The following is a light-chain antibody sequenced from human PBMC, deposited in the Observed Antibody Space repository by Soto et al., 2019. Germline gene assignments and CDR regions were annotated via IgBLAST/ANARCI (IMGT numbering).Light chain of an antibody. J-gene: IGLJ1*01. CDR3: SSYTSSSTLV. CDR2: EVS. V-gene: IGLV2-14*01. CDR1: SRDVGGYNY. Sequence: QSALTQPASVSGSPGQSITISCTGTSRDVGGYNYVSWYQQYPGKVPKLLISEVSNRPSGVSSRFAGSKSGDTASLTISGLQPEDEADYDCSSYTSSSTLVFGTGTKLTVL.